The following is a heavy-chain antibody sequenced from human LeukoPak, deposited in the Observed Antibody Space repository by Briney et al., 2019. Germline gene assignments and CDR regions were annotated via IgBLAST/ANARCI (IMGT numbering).Heavy chain of an antibody. D-gene: IGHD1-1*01. CDR1: GFTLSSYA. CDR3: AKDARHDWTTFDY. V-gene: IGHV3-23*01. Sequence: GGSLRLSCAASGFTLSSYAMSWVRQAPGKGLEWVSAISGSGGSTYYADSVKGRFTIPRDNSKNTLYLQMNSLRAEDTAVYYCAKDARHDWTTFDYWGQGTLVTVSS. CDR2: ISGSGGST. J-gene: IGHJ4*02.